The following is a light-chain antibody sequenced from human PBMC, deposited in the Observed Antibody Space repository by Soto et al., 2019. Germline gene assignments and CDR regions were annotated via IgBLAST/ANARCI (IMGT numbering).Light chain of an antibody. J-gene: IGLJ2*01. V-gene: IGLV2-8*01. CDR2: EVS. CDR3: SSYAGSNNLV. CDR1: NSDVGGYNY. Sequence: QSALTQPPSASGSPGQSVTISCTGTNSDVGGYNYVSWYQQHPGKVPKVMIYEVSKRPSGVPDRFSGSKSGNTASLTVSGLQAEYEADYYCSSYAGSNNLVFGGGTKVTVL.